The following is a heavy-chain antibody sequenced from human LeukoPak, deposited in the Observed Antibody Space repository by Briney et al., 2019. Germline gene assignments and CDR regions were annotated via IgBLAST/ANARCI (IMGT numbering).Heavy chain of an antibody. D-gene: IGHD3-10*01. CDR2: TYYRSKWYN. CDR1: GDSVSSNSAA. J-gene: IGHJ6*03. V-gene: IGHV6-1*01. Sequence: SQTLSLTCAISGDSVSSNSAAWNWIRQSPSRGLEWLGRTYYRSKWYNDYAVSVKSRITINPDTSKNQFSLQLNSVTPEDTAVYYCARGGPRKLWFGDYYYYYMDVWGKGTTVTISS. CDR3: ARGGPRKLWFGDYYYYYMDV.